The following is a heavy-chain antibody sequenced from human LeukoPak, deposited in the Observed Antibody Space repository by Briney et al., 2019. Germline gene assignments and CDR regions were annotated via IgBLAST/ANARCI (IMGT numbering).Heavy chain of an antibody. CDR2: ISAYNGKT. CDR1: GYTFTSYG. Sequence: ASVTVSCKASGYTFTSYGISWVRQAPGQGLEWMGWISAYNGKTNYAQKLQGRVTITTDTSTSTAYMELRGLRSEDTAVYYCARRGGGTAMVKFRYYYYMDVWGKGTTVTVSS. CDR3: ARRGGGTAMVKFRYYYYMDV. V-gene: IGHV1-18*01. J-gene: IGHJ6*03. D-gene: IGHD5-18*01.